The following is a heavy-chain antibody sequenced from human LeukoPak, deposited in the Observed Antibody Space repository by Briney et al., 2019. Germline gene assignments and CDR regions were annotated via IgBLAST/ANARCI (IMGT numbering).Heavy chain of an antibody. V-gene: IGHV1-46*01. CDR3: ARSYYDFWSGPWGALDI. J-gene: IGHJ3*02. Sequence: ASVKVSCKASGYTFTSYYMNWVRQAPGQGLEWMGIINPSGGSTSYAQKFQGRVTMTRDTSTSTVYMELSSLRSEDTAVYYCARSYYDFWSGPWGALDIWGQGAMVTVSS. D-gene: IGHD3-3*01. CDR2: INPSGGST. CDR1: GYTFTSYY.